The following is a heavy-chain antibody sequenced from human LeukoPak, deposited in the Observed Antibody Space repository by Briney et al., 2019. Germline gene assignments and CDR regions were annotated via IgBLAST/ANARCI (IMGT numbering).Heavy chain of an antibody. J-gene: IGHJ5*02. V-gene: IGHV3-48*03. CDR1: GFTFSSYE. CDR2: ISSSGSTI. Sequence: PGGYLRLSCAASGFTFSSYEMNWVRQAPGKGLEWVSYISSSGSTIYYADSVKGRFTISRDNAKNSLYLQMNSLRAEDTAVYYCARVPSLLWFGGFIPSGWFDPWGQGTLVTVSS. CDR3: ARVPSLLWFGGFIPSGWFDP. D-gene: IGHD3-10*01.